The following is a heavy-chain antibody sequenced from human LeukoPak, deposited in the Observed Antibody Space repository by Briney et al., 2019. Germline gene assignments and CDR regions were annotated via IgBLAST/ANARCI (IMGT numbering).Heavy chain of an antibody. D-gene: IGHD1-26*01. V-gene: IGHV3-23*01. Sequence: GSLRLSCAASGFTFTSYSMNWVRQAPGKGLEWVSTNSGGGGSTYYADSVKGRFTISRDNSKNTLYLQVNSLRAEDTAVYYCAKGGKWDVTPFDYWGQGTLVTVSS. CDR2: NSGGGGST. J-gene: IGHJ4*02. CDR1: GFTFTSYS. CDR3: AKGGKWDVTPFDY.